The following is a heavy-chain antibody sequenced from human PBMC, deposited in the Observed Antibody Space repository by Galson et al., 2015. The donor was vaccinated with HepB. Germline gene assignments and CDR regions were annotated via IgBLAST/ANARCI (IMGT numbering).Heavy chain of an antibody. CDR2: ILYDGSNK. CDR1: GFSFSSYG. J-gene: IGHJ6*02. CDR3: AKGGLWYSSGWYSNYYYYGMDV. V-gene: IGHV3-33*06. D-gene: IGHD6-19*01. Sequence: LRLSCAASGFSFSSYGMHWVRQAPGKGLEWVAVILYDGSNKCYADSVKGRFTISRDNSKNTLYLQMNSLRAEDTAVYYCAKGGLWYSSGWYSNYYYYGMDVWGQGTTVTVSS.